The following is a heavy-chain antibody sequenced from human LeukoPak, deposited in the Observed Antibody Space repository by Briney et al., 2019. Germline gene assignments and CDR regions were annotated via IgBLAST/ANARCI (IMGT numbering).Heavy chain of an antibody. V-gene: IGHV4-39*06. D-gene: IGHD3-10*01. J-gene: IGHJ5*02. CDR2: MSYSGHT. Sequence: SETLSLTCTISGDSIGRINYYWGWIRQPPGKGLEWIVSMSYSGHTYYNPSLKSRVTTSIDTSKNQLTLNLKSVTAADTAVYYCARGGYYGSGNDFRFDPWGQGTLVTVSS. CDR1: GDSIGRINYY. CDR3: ARGGYYGSGNDFRFDP.